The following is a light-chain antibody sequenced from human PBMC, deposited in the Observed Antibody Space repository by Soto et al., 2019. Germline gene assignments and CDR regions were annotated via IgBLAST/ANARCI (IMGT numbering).Light chain of an antibody. V-gene: IGLV2-14*01. CDR1: SSDVGGYNY. CDR2: EVT. CDR3: ISFTSRHIDV. J-gene: IGLJ1*01. Sequence: QSVLTQPASVSGSPGQSITISCTGTSSDVGGYNYVSWYQQHPGQAPKLIIYEVTNRPSGISNRFSGSKSGNTASLTISGLQTEDEADYYCISFTSRHIDVFGTGTKLTVL.